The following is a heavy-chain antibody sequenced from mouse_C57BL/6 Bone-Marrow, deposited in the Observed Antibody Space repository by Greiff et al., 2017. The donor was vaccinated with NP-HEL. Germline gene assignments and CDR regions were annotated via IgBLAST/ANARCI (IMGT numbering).Heavy chain of an antibody. D-gene: IGHD2-5*01. J-gene: IGHJ3*01. Sequence: EVQLQESGPGLVKPSQSLSLTCSVTGYSITSGYYWNWIRQFPGNKLEWMGYISYDGSNNYNPSLKNRISITRDTSKNQFFLKLNSVTTEDTATYYCAREGYYSNYVTWFAYWGQGTLVTVSA. V-gene: IGHV3-6*01. CDR3: AREGYYSNYVTWFAY. CDR1: GYSITSGYY. CDR2: ISYDGSN.